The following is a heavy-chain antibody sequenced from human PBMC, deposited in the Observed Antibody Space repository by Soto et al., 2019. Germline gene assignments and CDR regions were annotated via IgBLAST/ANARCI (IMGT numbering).Heavy chain of an antibody. CDR2: IKRNGSEK. Sequence: PGGSLRLSCAASGFTFSSYEMNWVRQAPGKGLEWVSNIKRNGSEKYYADSVKGRFTISRDNSKNTLYLQMNSLRAEDTAVYYCARIMSDSSGYYGMDVWGQGTTVTVSS. CDR3: ARIMSDSSGYYGMDV. D-gene: IGHD3-22*01. J-gene: IGHJ6*02. CDR1: GFTFSSYE. V-gene: IGHV3-33*08.